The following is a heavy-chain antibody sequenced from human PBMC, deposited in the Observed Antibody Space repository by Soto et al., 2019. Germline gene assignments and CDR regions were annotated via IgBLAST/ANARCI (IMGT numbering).Heavy chain of an antibody. V-gene: IGHV4-59*08. J-gene: IGHJ3*02. Sequence: QMQLQESGPRLVKPSETLSLTCTVSGGSISTYYWSWIRQSPGLGLEWIGYIYFSGRTNYNPSLKRRLTMSVDTSKNQFSLKLTSVTVADTAVYYYARLSIGRVSMVRGVGDNAFDIWGQGTKVTVSS. CDR2: IYFSGRT. CDR1: GGSISTYY. D-gene: IGHD3-10*01. CDR3: ARLSIGRVSMVRGVGDNAFDI.